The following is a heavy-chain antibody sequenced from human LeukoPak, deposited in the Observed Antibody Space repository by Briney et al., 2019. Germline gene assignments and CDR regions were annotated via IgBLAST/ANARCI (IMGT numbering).Heavy chain of an antibody. D-gene: IGHD2-15*01. J-gene: IGHJ4*02. CDR3: AKENQAVVAAFFDY. Sequence: GGSLRLSCAASGFTFSSYAMSWVRQAPGQGLKWVSAISGSGGSTYYADSVKGRFTISRDNSKNTLYLQMNSLRAEDTAVYYCAKENQAVVAAFFDYWGQGTLVTVSS. CDR2: ISGSGGST. CDR1: GFTFSSYA. V-gene: IGHV3-23*01.